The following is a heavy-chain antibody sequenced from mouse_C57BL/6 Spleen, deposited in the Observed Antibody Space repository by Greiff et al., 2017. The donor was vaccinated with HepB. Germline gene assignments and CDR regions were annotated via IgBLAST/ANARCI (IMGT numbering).Heavy chain of an antibody. CDR1: GYTFTSYW. CDR2: IDPSDSYT. J-gene: IGHJ1*03. D-gene: IGHD1-1*01. CDR3: ARRGGSSPYWYFDV. Sequence: VQLQQPGAELVKPGASVKLSCKASGYTFTSYWMQWVKQRPGQGLEWIGEIDPSDSYTNYKQKFKGKATLTVDTSSSTAYMQLSSLTSEDSAVYYCARRGGSSPYWYFDVWGTGTTVTVSS. V-gene: IGHV1-50*01.